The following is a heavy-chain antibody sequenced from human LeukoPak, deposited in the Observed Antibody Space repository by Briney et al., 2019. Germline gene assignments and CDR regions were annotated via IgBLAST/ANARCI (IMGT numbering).Heavy chain of an antibody. CDR2: ISSGGDIM. CDR1: GLRFSDYY. Sequence: GGSLRLSCAASGLRFSDYYVSWIRQAPGKGLQWVSYISSGGDIMHYADSVKGRFTSSRDNAKNSLYLQMNSLRAEDTAVYYCASAIVGPTTDYWGQGTLVTVSS. V-gene: IGHV3-11*01. J-gene: IGHJ4*02. CDR3: ASAIVGPTTDY. D-gene: IGHD1-26*01.